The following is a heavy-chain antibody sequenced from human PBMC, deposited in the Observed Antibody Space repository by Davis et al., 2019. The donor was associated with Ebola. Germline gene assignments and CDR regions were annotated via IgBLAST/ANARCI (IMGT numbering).Heavy chain of an antibody. CDR1: GYTFTSYY. J-gene: IGHJ6*02. CDR3: ARGYYDFWSGPTGYGMDV. V-gene: IGHV1-18*04. Sequence: ASVKVSCKASGYTFTSYYMHWVRQAPGQGLEWMGWISAYNGNTNYAQKLQGRVTMTTDTSTSTAYMELRSLRSDDTAVYYCARGYYDFWSGPTGYGMDVWGQGTTVTVSS. CDR2: ISAYNGNT. D-gene: IGHD3-3*01.